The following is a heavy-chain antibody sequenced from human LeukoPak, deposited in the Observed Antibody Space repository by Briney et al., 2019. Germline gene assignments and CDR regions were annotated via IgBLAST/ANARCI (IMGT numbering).Heavy chain of an antibody. Sequence: GGSLRLSCAASGFTFSSHSMNWVRQAPGKGLEWVSSITGSSSSIYYADSVKGRFAVSRDNAKNSLYLQMSSLRAEDTAVYFCARGYCSNTSCKSYFDYWGQGTLVTVSS. V-gene: IGHV3-21*01. D-gene: IGHD2-2*01. CDR3: ARGYCSNTSCKSYFDY. CDR1: GFTFSSHS. CDR2: ITGSSSSI. J-gene: IGHJ4*02.